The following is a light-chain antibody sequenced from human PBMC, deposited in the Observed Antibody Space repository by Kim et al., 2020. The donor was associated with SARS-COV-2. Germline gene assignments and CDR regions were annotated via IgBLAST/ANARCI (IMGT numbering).Light chain of an antibody. J-gene: IGKJ4*01. Sequence: EIVMTQSPATLSVSLGERATLSCRASQRIGSNLAWYQQKPGQAPRLLISDASTRATGVPARFSGTGSGTEFTLTISSLQSEDFAVYYCQQYNNWPPSTFGGGTKVEI. CDR1: QRIGSN. V-gene: IGKV3-15*01. CDR2: DAS. CDR3: QQYNNWPPST.